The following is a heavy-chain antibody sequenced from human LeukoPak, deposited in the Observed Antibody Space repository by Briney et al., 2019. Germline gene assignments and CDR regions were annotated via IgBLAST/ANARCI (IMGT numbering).Heavy chain of an antibody. CDR3: ASIAYGPLDY. V-gene: IGHV4-31*03. CDR1: GGSISSAGYY. CDR2: IYYSGST. J-gene: IGHJ4*02. D-gene: IGHD2-8*01. Sequence: SDTLSLTCTVSGGSISSAGYYWSWLRQHPGKGLEWIGYIYYSGSTYYNPSLKSRVTISVDTSKNQFSLKLSSVTAADTAVYYCASIAYGPLDYWGQGTLVTVSS.